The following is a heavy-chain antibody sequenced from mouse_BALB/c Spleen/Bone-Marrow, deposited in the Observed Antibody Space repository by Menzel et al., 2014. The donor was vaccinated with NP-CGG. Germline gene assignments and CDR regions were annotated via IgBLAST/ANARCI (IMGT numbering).Heavy chain of an antibody. CDR2: ISSGGSYT. Sequence: EAQLVESGGGLVKPGGSLKLSCAASGFTFSSYAMSWVRQSPEKRLEWVAEISSGGSYTYYPDTVTGRFTISRDNAKNTLYLEMSSLRSEDTAMYYCAREGLRRRAAMDYWGQGTSVTVSS. CDR1: GFTFSSYA. V-gene: IGHV5-9-4*01. CDR3: AREGLRRRAAMDY. J-gene: IGHJ4*01. D-gene: IGHD2-4*01.